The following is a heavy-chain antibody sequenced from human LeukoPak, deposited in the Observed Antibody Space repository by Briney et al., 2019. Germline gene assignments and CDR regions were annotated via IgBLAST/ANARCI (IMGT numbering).Heavy chain of an antibody. Sequence: PGGSLRLSCAASGFTFSSYAMSWVRQAPGKGLGWVASLNLDGSDKYYVDSVKGRFTISRDSAKNSLYLQMDSLRVEDTAVYYCAKGKRYPDYWGQGTLVTVSS. CDR2: LNLDGSDK. CDR3: AKGKRYPDY. J-gene: IGHJ4*02. V-gene: IGHV3-7*03. D-gene: IGHD1-1*01. CDR1: GFTFSSYA.